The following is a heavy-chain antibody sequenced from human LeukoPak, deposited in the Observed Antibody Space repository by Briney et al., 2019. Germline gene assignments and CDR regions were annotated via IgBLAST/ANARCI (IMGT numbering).Heavy chain of an antibody. CDR2: IYYSGST. V-gene: IGHV4-31*03. CDR3: ARAPPQRITIFGVVAVDFDY. Sequence: SETLSLTCSVSGGSISSGGYSWSWIRQHPGKGLEWLGYIYYSGSTYYNPSLKSRVTISVDTSKNQFSLKLSPVTAADTAVYYCARAPPQRITIFGVVAVDFDYWGQGTLVTVSS. CDR1: GGSISSGGYS. D-gene: IGHD3-3*01. J-gene: IGHJ4*02.